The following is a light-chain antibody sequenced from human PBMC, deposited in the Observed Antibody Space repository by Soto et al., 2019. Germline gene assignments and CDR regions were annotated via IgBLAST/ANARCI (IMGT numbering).Light chain of an antibody. V-gene: IGKV1-27*01. CDR2: AAS. Sequence: DIQMTQSPSSLSASVGDRVTITCRASQAIYNYLAWYQQKPGKVPTLLISAASTLQSAVPSRFSGSGSGTDFTLTISSLQPEDVATYYCQKFSAVPTFGGGTKVEI. CDR3: QKFSAVPT. CDR1: QAIYNY. J-gene: IGKJ4*01.